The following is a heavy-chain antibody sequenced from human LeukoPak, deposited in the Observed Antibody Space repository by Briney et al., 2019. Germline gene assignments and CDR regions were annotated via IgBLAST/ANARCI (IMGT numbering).Heavy chain of an antibody. J-gene: IGHJ4*02. CDR3: ARDLYGQTSCGVTNRGGFDY. V-gene: IGHV4-59*01. Sequence: SETLSLTYAAFGGGISSYYWSWTRQSAGQGLDCSGFIYYSGSPNYTPSLKSRVTLSVDKAKKQLSLTLSSVNDEDTAMYYWARDLYGQTSCGVTNRGGFDYWGQGT. CDR2: IYYSGSP. CDR1: GGGISSYY. D-gene: IGHD3-3*01.